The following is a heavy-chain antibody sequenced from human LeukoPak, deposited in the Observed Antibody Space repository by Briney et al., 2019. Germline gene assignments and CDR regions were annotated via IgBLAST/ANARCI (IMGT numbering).Heavy chain of an antibody. Sequence: PSETLSLTCTVSGGSITNYYWSWIRQPPGKGLEWIGFSYYNGNTNYNPSLKSRVIISVDMSKNQFSLSLRSVTAADTAVYYCARDPTYYYGSGSYRYFDYWGQGTLVTVSS. CDR1: GGSITNYY. CDR3: ARDPTYYYGSGSYRYFDY. J-gene: IGHJ4*02. V-gene: IGHV4-59*01. D-gene: IGHD3-10*01. CDR2: SYYNGNT.